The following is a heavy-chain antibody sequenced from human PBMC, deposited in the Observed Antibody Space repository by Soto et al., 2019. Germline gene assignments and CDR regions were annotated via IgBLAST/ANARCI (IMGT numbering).Heavy chain of an antibody. Sequence: GASVKVSCKASGGTFSNYAITWVRQAPGQGLEWMGGIIPIFGTANYAQKFQGRVTIIADESTSTAYMELSSLRSEDTAVYYCARAEKYSGSGSYEYYFDYWGQGTLVTVSS. CDR2: IIPIFGTA. J-gene: IGHJ4*02. CDR3: ARAEKYSGSGSYEYYFDY. V-gene: IGHV1-69*13. D-gene: IGHD3-10*01. CDR1: GGTFSNYA.